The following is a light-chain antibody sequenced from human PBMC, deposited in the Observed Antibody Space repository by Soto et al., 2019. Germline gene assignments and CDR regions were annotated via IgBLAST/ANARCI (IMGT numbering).Light chain of an antibody. CDR3: TSYTDSVI. CDR2: EVA. CDR1: SSDVDTYNY. J-gene: IGLJ2*01. V-gene: IGLV2-14*01. Sequence: QSALTQPASVSGSPGQSITISCTGTSSDVDTYNYVSWYQQHPGKAPKLIIYEVANRPSGVSNRFSGSKSGNTASLTISGLQAEDEGDYYCTSYTDSVIFGGGTKVTVL.